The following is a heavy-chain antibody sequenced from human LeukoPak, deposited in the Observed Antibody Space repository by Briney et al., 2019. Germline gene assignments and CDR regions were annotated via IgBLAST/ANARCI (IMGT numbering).Heavy chain of an antibody. Sequence: PGGSLRLSCAASGFSFSRYSMNWVRQAPGKGLEWVSHISTSSGNKFYGDSVKGRFTISRDNAKNSLFLQMTSLRAEDTAVYYCARGDSSAFDYWGQGTLVTVSS. CDR1: GFSFSRYS. D-gene: IGHD3-22*01. V-gene: IGHV3-48*04. CDR3: ARGDSSAFDY. CDR2: ISTSSGNK. J-gene: IGHJ4*02.